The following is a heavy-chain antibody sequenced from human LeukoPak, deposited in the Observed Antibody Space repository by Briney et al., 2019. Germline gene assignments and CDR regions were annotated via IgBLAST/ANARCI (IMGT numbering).Heavy chain of an antibody. J-gene: IGHJ6*03. CDR1: GGTFSSYA. Sequence: ASVKVSCKASGGTFSSYAISWVRQAPGQGLEWMGWISAYNGNTNYAQKLQGRVTMTTDTSTSTAYMELRSLRSDDTAVYYCAGDREGSGWFYYYYMDVWGKGTTVTVSS. V-gene: IGHV1-18*01. CDR2: ISAYNGNT. D-gene: IGHD6-19*01. CDR3: AGDREGSGWFYYYYMDV.